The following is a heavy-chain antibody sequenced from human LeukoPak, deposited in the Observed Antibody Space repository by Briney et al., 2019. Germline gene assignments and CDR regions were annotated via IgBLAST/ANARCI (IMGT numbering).Heavy chain of an antibody. CDR1: GFTVSSDY. J-gene: IGHJ4*02. V-gene: IGHV3-66*04. CDR2: VYPRGQT. CDR3: ARQTPEYYFGSGRKFDS. Sequence: GGSLRLSCSVSGFTVSSDYVSWLRQAPGKGREWVFVVYPRGQTYYADPVKGRFTLSRDTLNNTLHLQMNSLRVEDTAVYYCARQTPEYYFGSGRKFDSWGKGTLVTVSS. D-gene: IGHD3-10*01.